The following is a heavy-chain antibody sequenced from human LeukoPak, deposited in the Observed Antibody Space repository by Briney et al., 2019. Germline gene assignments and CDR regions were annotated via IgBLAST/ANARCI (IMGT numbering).Heavy chain of an antibody. D-gene: IGHD3-22*01. J-gene: IGHJ4*02. V-gene: IGHV3-33*01. Sequence: PGRSLRLSCAASGFTFSSYGMHWVRQAPGKGLEWVAVIWYDGSNKYYADSVKGRFTISRDNSKNTLYLQMNSLRAEDTAVYYCARDAGTDYYDSSGYYSNSYYFDYWGQGTLVIVSS. CDR1: GFTFSSYG. CDR2: IWYDGSNK. CDR3: ARDAGTDYYDSSGYYSNSYYFDY.